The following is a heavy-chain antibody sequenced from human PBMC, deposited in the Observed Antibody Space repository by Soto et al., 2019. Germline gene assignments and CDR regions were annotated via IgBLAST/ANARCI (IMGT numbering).Heavy chain of an antibody. D-gene: IGHD3-3*01. J-gene: IGHJ6*03. CDR1: GFTFSGSA. V-gene: IGHV3-73*01. CDR3: SRQASDFWSGKPQYYMDV. CDR2: IRSKGNNYAT. Sequence: EVQLVESGGGLVQPGGSLKLSCAASGFTFSGSALHWVRQASGKGLEWVGRIRSKGNNYATAYGASLKGRFTISRDDSKTTGDLQMNSLNTDDTAVYYCSRQASDFWSGKPQYYMDVWGKGTTVTVSS.